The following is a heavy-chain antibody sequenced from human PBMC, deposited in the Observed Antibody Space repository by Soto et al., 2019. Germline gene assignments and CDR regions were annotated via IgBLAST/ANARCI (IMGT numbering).Heavy chain of an antibody. CDR1: GGSFSGYY. V-gene: IGHV4-34*01. CDR2: INHSGST. J-gene: IGHJ5*02. D-gene: IGHD3-10*01. CDR3: ARCITMVRGAFRP. Sequence: SETLSLTCAVYGGSFSGYYWSWIRQPPGKGLEWIGEINHSGSTNYNPSLKSRVTISVDTSKNQFSLKLSSVTAADTAVYYCARCITMVRGAFRPWGQGTLVTVSS.